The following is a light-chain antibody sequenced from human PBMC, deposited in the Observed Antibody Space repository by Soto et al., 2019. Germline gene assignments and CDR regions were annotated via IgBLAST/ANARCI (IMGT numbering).Light chain of an antibody. CDR2: EVS. CDR1: SSDVGGYNY. V-gene: IGLV2-14*01. CDR3: TSYTSSSTLDV. Sequence: QSALTQPASVSGSPGQSITISCTGTSSDVGGYNYVSWYQQHPDTAPKLIIYEVSNRPTGVSNRFSGSKSGHTASLTISGLQSEDEADYFCTSYTSSSTLDVFGTGTKVTVL. J-gene: IGLJ1*01.